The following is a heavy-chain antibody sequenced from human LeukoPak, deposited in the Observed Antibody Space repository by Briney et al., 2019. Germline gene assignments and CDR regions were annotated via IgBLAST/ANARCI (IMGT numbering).Heavy chain of an antibody. CDR1: GGSFSGYY. CDR2: INHSGST. CDR3: ARGPGYSGSDPYNWFDP. Sequence: SETLSLTCTVYGGSFSGYYWSWLRQPPGKGLEWIGEINHSGSTNYIPTLKSRVTISVDTSRNHFSLKLNSVTAADTAVYYCARGPGYSGSDPYNWFDPWGQGTLVTVSS. D-gene: IGHD5-12*01. V-gene: IGHV4-34*01. J-gene: IGHJ5*02.